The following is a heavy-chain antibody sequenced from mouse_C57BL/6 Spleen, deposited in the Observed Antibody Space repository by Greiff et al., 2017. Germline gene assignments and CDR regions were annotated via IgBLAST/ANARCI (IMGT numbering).Heavy chain of an antibody. D-gene: IGHD2-3*01. J-gene: IGHJ4*01. V-gene: IGHV1-81*01. Sequence: QVQLKESGAELARPGASVKLSCKASGYTFTSYGISWVKQRTGQGLEWIGEIYPRSGNTYYNEKFKGKSTLTADKSSSTAYMELRSLTSEDSAVXFCARSEDGYSLAMDYWGQGTSVTVSS. CDR3: ARSEDGYSLAMDY. CDR2: IYPRSGNT. CDR1: GYTFTSYG.